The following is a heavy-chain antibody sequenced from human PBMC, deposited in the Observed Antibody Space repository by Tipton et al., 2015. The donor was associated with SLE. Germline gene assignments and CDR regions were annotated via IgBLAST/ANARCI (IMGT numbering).Heavy chain of an antibody. CDR1: GDPISSHY. J-gene: IGHJ5*02. CDR2: IYHSGST. D-gene: IGHD6-19*01. CDR3: ASSDSGWGKGWFDP. V-gene: IGHV4-59*11. Sequence: GLVKPSETLSLTCTVSGDPISSHYWNWIRQPPGKGLEWIGYIYHSGSTNYNPSLKSRVTMSVDTSKNQFSLKLSSVTAADTAVYYCASSDSGWGKGWFDPWGQGTLVTVSS.